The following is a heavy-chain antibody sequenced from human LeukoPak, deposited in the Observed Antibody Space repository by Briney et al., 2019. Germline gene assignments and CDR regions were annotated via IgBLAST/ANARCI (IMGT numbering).Heavy chain of an antibody. J-gene: IGHJ5*02. CDR2: IYDSGST. CDR1: GGSISRYY. D-gene: IGHD6-19*01. V-gene: IGHV4-59*08. CDR3: ARGSGYSSVWYDS. Sequence: SETLSLTCTVSGGSISRYYWSWIRQPPGKGLEWIGYIYDSGSTNHNPSLKSRVTISVDTSKNQFSLKLSSVTAADTAVYYCARGSGYSSVWYDSWGQGSLVTVSS.